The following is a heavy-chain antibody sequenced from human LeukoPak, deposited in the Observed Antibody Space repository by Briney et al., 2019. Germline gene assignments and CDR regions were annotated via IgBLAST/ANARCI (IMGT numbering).Heavy chain of an antibody. CDR2: ISYSGST. D-gene: IGHD2-15*01. J-gene: IGHJ5*02. CDR3: ARDLLRGVGWFDP. V-gene: IGHV4-59*12. Sequence: SETLSLTCTVSGGSIISYYWSWIRQPPGKRLEWIGYISYSGSTNYNPSLKSRVTISVDTSKNQFSLKLSSVTAADTAVYYCARDLLRGVGWFDPWGQGTLVTVSS. CDR1: GGSIISYY.